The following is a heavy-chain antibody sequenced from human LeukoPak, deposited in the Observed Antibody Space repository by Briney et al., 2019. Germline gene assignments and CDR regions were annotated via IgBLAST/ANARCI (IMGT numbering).Heavy chain of an antibody. CDR1: GGSISSSNYY. D-gene: IGHD3-10*01. CDR3: ARGLWFGDENPPYFDY. Sequence: SQTLSLTCSVSGGSISSSNYYWSWIRQPAGKGLEWIGRIYTSGSTNYNPSLKSRVTISVDTSRNQFSLKLSSVTVADTAVYYCARGLWFGDENPPYFDYWGQGILVTVSS. CDR2: IYTSGST. J-gene: IGHJ4*02. V-gene: IGHV4-61*02.